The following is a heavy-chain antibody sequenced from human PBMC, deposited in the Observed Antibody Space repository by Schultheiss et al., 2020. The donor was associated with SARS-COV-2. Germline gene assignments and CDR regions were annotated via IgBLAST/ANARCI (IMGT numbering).Heavy chain of an antibody. CDR1: GFSLSTSGMC. D-gene: IGHD3-10*01. CDR3: ARTSYYPLRVYYFDY. V-gene: IGHV2-26*01. CDR2: IFSNDEK. J-gene: IGHJ4*02. Sequence: SGPTLVKPTQTLTLTCTFSGFSLSTSGMCVSWIRQPPGKALEWLAHIFSNDEKSYSTSLKSRLTISKDTSKSQVVLTMTNMDPVDTATYYCARTSYYPLRVYYFDYWGQGTLVTVSS.